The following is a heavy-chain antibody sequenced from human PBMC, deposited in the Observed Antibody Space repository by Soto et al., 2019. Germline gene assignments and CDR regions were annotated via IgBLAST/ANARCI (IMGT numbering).Heavy chain of an antibody. J-gene: IGHJ4*02. CDR1: RYTFTSYP. CDR3: ARHSGSYYFFDY. V-gene: IGHV1-18*01. CDR2: ISAYNGNS. Sequence: QVQLVQSGAEVKKPGASVKVSCETSRYTFTSYPISWVRQAPGQGLEWLGWISAYNGNSYYAQKVRGRVTMTTDTSTSTAYMELRSLRSDDTAAYFCARHSGSYYFFDYWGQGTLVTVSS. D-gene: IGHD1-26*01.